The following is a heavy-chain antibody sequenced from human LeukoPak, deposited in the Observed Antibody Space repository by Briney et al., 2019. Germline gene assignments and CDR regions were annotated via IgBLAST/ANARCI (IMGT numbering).Heavy chain of an antibody. D-gene: IGHD2-15*01. CDR1: GFTFSSYG. V-gene: IGHV3-30*18. Sequence: GGSLRLSCAASGFTFSSYGMHWVRQAPGKGLEWVAVISYDGSNKYYADSVKGRFTISRDNSKNTLYLQMNSLRAEDTAVYYCAKDPGYCSGGSCYANWFDPWGQGTLVTVSS. J-gene: IGHJ5*02. CDR2: ISYDGSNK. CDR3: AKDPGYCSGGSCYANWFDP.